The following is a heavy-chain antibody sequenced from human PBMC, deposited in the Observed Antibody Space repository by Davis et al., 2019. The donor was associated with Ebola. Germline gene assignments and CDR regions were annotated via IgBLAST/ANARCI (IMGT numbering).Heavy chain of an antibody. Sequence: GSLRLSCTVSGGSISSYYWSWIRQPPGKGLEWIGYIYYSGSTIYNPSLKSRVTISVDTSKKQFSLKLSSVTAADTAVYYCVRGSDAYKTGYWGQGTLVTVSS. D-gene: IGHD5-24*01. CDR1: GGSISSYY. V-gene: IGHV4-59*08. CDR2: IYYSGST. J-gene: IGHJ4*02. CDR3: VRGSDAYKTGY.